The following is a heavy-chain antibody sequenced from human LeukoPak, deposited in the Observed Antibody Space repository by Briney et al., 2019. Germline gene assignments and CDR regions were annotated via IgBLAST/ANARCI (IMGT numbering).Heavy chain of an antibody. CDR1: GFTFSNYA. CDR3: ARDPSVGLIWSGSMDV. CDR2: ISGSGDTT. D-gene: IGHD3-3*01. V-gene: IGHV3-23*01. J-gene: IGHJ6*04. Sequence: GGSLRLSCSASGFTFSNYAMNWVRQAPGKGLEWVSAISGSGDTTYYADSVRGRFTVSRDNSKNTLYLQMNSLRAEDTAVYYCARDPSVGLIWSGSMDVWGKGTTVTVSS.